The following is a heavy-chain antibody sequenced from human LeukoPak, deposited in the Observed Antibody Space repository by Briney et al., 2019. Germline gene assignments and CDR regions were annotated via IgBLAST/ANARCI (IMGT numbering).Heavy chain of an antibody. CDR2: ISYDGSNK. CDR3: AKSPYRGGSSWTEFDY. J-gene: IGHJ4*02. Sequence: GGSLRLSCAASGFTFSSYGMHWVRQAPGKGLEWVAVISYDGSNKYYADSVKGRFTISRDNSKNTLYLQMNSLRPEDTAVYYCAKSPYRGGSSWTEFDYWGQGTLVTVSS. CDR1: GFTFSSYG. V-gene: IGHV3-30*18. D-gene: IGHD6-13*01.